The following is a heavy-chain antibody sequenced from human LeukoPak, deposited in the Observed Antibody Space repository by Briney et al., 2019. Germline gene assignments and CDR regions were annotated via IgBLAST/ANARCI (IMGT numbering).Heavy chain of an antibody. CDR2: IYYSGST. Sequence: SETLSLTCTVSGGSISSSSYYWGWIRQPPGKGLKWIGSIYYSGSTYYNPSLKSRVTISVDTSKNQFSLKLSSVTAADTAVYYCARPYCSSTSCYLYAFDIWGQGTMVTVSS. CDR3: ARPYCSSTSCYLYAFDI. J-gene: IGHJ3*02. V-gene: IGHV4-39*01. D-gene: IGHD2-2*01. CDR1: GGSISSSSYY.